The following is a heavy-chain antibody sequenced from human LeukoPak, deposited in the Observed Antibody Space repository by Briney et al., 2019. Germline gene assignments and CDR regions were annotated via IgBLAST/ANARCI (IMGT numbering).Heavy chain of an antibody. Sequence: SETLSLTCTVSGGSISSYYWSWIRQPPGKGLEWIGYIYYSGSTNYNPSLKSRVTISVDTSKNQFSLRLSSVTAADTAVYYCARAVLLWFGELQYYFDYWGQGTLVTVSS. CDR1: GGSISSYY. CDR2: IYYSGST. V-gene: IGHV4-59*01. J-gene: IGHJ4*02. D-gene: IGHD3-10*01. CDR3: ARAVLLWFGELQYYFDY.